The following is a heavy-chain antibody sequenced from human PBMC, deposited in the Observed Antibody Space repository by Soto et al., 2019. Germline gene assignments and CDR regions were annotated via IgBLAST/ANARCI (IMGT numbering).Heavy chain of an antibody. Sequence: SETLSLTCAVYGGSFSGYYWSWIRQPPGKGLEWIGEINHSGSTNYNPSLKSRVTISVDTSKNQFSLKLSSVTAADTAVYYCARVYGGWFDPWGQGTLVTVSS. V-gene: IGHV4-34*01. D-gene: IGHD3-16*01. CDR3: ARVYGGWFDP. CDR1: GGSFSGYY. CDR2: INHSGST. J-gene: IGHJ5*02.